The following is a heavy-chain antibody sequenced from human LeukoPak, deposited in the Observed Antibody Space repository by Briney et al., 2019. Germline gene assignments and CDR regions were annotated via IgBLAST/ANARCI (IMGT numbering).Heavy chain of an antibody. CDR3: ARLSWNDRADAFDI. CDR2: IYTGGST. Sequence: GGSLRLSCAASGFTVSSSYMSWVRQAPGKGLEWVSVIYTGGSTYYADSVKGRFTISRDNSKNTVYFQMNSLRVDDTAVYYCARLSWNDRADAFDIWGQGTMVTASS. CDR1: GFTVSSSY. D-gene: IGHD1-1*01. V-gene: IGHV3-53*01. J-gene: IGHJ3*02.